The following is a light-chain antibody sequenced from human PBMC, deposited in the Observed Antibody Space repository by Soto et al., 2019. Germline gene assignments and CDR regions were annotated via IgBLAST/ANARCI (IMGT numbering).Light chain of an antibody. Sequence: QSALTQPASVSGSPGQSITISCTGTSSDVGSYNLVSWYQQHPGKAPKLMIYEGSKRPSGVSNRFSGSKSGNTASLTISGLQADDEADYHCCSYAGPSTFVFCGGTKVTVL. CDR1: SSDVGSYNL. V-gene: IGLV2-23*01. CDR3: CSYAGPSTFV. J-gene: IGLJ2*01. CDR2: EGS.